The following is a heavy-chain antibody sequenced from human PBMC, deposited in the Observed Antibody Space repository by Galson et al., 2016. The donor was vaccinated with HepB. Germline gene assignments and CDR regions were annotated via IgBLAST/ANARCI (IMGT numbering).Heavy chain of an antibody. J-gene: IGHJ3*02. CDR2: IIPMFGKA. Sequence: SVKVSCKASGGTFSSYVISWVRQAPGQGLEWMGGIIPMFGKADYAQKFQGRVTITADESTSTAYMEVSSLTSEDTAVYYCAGVWGRDAFDIWGHGTMVTVSS. D-gene: IGHD7-27*01. CDR1: GGTFSSYV. V-gene: IGHV1-69*13. CDR3: AGVWGRDAFDI.